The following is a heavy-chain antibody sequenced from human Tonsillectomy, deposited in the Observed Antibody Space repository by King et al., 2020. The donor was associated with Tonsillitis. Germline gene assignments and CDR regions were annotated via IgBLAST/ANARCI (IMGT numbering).Heavy chain of an antibody. V-gene: IGHV1-69*09. D-gene: IGHD6-13*01. CDR1: GGTFSSYT. CDR3: ARWGEQQLGSDGFFDY. CDR2: IIPILGIV. J-gene: IGHJ4*02. Sequence: QLVQSGAEVKKPGSSVKVSCKASGGTFSSYTISWVRQAPGQGLEWMGRIIPILGIVNYAQKFQGRVTITADKSTSTAYMEVSSLRSEDTAVYYCARWGEQQLGSDGFFDYWGQGTLVTVSS.